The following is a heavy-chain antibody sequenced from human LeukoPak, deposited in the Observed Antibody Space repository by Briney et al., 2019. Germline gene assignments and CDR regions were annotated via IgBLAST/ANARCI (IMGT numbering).Heavy chain of an antibody. D-gene: IGHD1-26*01. CDR2: IRYDGSDK. V-gene: IGHV3-30*02. Sequence: GGSLRLSCAASGFTFRSYGMHWVRQAPGKGLEWVTFIRYDGSDKYYADSVKGRFTISRDNSKNTLYLQMNSLTPEDTAMYYCAKAMGGATTTAGFDYWGQGTLVTVSS. CDR3: AKAMGGATTTAGFDY. CDR1: GFTFRSYG. J-gene: IGHJ4*02.